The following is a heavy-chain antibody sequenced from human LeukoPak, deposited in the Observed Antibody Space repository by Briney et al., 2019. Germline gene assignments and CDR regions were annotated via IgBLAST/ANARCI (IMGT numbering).Heavy chain of an antibody. CDR1: GFTFNDYY. CDR3: ATDGAGFDT. J-gene: IGHJ5*02. CDR2: INIGGTNT. Sequence: GGSLRLSCAASGFTFNDYYMSWIRQAPGEGLEWLSYINIGGTNTHYADSVKGRFTISRDNAKKSLYLEMNNLRAEDTTVYYCATDGAGFDTWGQGVLVTVSS. V-gene: IGHV3-11*01.